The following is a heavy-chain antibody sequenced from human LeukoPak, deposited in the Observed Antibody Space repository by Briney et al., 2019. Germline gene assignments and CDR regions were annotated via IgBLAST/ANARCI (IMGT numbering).Heavy chain of an antibody. D-gene: IGHD3-22*01. J-gene: IGHJ4*02. CDR3: ARSLPYDSSGYYSFYFDY. CDR1: GGSFSGYY. CDR2: INHSGST. Sequence: PSETLSLTCAVYGGSFSGYYWSWIRQPPGKGLEWIGEINHSGSTNYNPSLKSRVTISVDTSKNQFSLKLSSVTAADTAVYYCARSLPYDSSGYYSFYFDYWGQGTLVTVSS. V-gene: IGHV4-34*01.